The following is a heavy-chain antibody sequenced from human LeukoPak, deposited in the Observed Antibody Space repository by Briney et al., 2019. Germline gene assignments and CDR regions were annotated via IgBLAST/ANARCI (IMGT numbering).Heavy chain of an antibody. CDR2: IWYDGSNK. J-gene: IGHJ4*02. Sequence: PGRSLRLSCAASGFTFRSYGMHWVRQAPGKGLEWVAVIWYDGSNKYYADSVKGRFTISRDNSKNTLYLQMNSLRAEDTAVYYCAKDSSGYYLDYWGQGTLVTVSS. D-gene: IGHD3-22*01. V-gene: IGHV3-33*06. CDR3: AKDSSGYYLDY. CDR1: GFTFRSYG.